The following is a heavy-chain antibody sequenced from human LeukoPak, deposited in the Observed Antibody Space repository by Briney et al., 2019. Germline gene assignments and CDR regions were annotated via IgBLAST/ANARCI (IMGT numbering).Heavy chain of an antibody. CDR3: ASRKLGNDY. CDR2: IYYSGST. Sequence: PSETLSPTCTVSGGSISSSSYYWGWIRQPPGKGLEWIGSIYYSGSTYYNPSLKSRVTISADTSQNQFSLKLSSVTAADTAVYYCASRKLGNDYWGQGTLVTVSS. V-gene: IGHV4-39*07. D-gene: IGHD7-27*01. CDR1: GGSISSSSYY. J-gene: IGHJ4*02.